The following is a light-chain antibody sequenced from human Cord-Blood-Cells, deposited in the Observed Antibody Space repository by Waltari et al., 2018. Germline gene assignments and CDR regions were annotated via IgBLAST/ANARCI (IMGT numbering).Light chain of an antibody. Sequence: DIVMTQSPLSLPVIPGEPASISCRSSQSLLHSNGYNYLDWYLQKPGQSPQLLIYLGSNRASGVPDRFSGSGSGTDFTLKISRVEAEDVGVYYCMQALQTLFGGGTKVEIK. CDR1: QSLLHSNGYNY. CDR3: MQALQTL. J-gene: IGKJ4*01. CDR2: LGS. V-gene: IGKV2-28*01.